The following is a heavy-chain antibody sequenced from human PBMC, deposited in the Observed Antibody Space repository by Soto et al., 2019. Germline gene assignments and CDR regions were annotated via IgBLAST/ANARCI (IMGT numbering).Heavy chain of an antibody. J-gene: IGHJ6*02. CDR2: IIPIFGTA. CDR1: GGTFSSYA. CDR3: ARDLRAARRSYYYYGMDV. D-gene: IGHD6-6*01. V-gene: IGHV1-69*13. Sequence: SVKVSCKASGGTFSSYAISWVRQAPGQGLEWMGGIIPIFGTANYAQKFQGRVTITADESTSTAYMELSSLRSEDTAVYYCARDLRAARRSYYYYGMDVWGQGTTVTVSS.